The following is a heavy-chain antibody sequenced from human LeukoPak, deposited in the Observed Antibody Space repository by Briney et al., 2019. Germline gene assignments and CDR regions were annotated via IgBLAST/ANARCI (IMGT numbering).Heavy chain of an antibody. CDR2: IYYSGST. CDR3: ARVVGINGMDV. J-gene: IGHJ6*02. CDR1: GGSISSYY. D-gene: IGHD2-21*01. Sequence: SETLSLTCTVSGGSISSYYWSWIRQPPGKGLEWIGYIYYSGSTNYNPSLKNRVTISVDTSKNQFSLKLSSVTAADTAVYYCARVVGINGMDVWGQGTTVTVSS. V-gene: IGHV4-59*01.